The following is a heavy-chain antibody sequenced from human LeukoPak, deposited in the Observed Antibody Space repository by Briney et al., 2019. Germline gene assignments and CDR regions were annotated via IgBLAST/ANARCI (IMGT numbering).Heavy chain of an antibody. J-gene: IGHJ4*02. CDR1: GGSISSYY. D-gene: IGHD3-10*01. V-gene: IGHV4-59*01. Sequence: SETLSLTCTVSGGSISSYYWSWIRQPPGKGLGWIGYIYYTGHTNYNPSLKSRVTISLDTSKKQFSLKLSSVTAADTAVYYCARASNGSGSDYWGQGTLVTVSS. CDR3: ARASNGSGSDY. CDR2: IYYTGHT.